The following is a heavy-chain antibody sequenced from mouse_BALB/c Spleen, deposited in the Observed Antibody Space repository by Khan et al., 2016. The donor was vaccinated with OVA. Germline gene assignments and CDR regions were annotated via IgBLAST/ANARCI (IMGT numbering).Heavy chain of an antibody. Sequence: VQLKRPGAELLRSGATVKLSCTASGLTFKDTYMHWLRQWPEQGWEWIGRIDPRNGNLKYARKFQGKATITADTSSNTAYLQLSSLTSEYTAVYYCARMARKWGQGTTLTVSS. J-gene: IGHJ2*01. CDR2: IDPRNGNL. V-gene: IGHV14-3*02. CDR3: ARMARK. CDR1: GLTFKDTY.